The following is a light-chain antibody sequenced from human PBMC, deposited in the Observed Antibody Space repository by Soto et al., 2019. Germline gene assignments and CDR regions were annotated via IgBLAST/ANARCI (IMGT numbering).Light chain of an antibody. V-gene: IGKV3-15*01. CDR3: QHYNNWPPWT. J-gene: IGKJ1*01. CDR2: GAS. CDR1: QSVSSS. Sequence: EIVMTQSPATLSVSPGERATLSCRASQSVSSSLAWYQHNPGQAPRLLIFGASTRATGIPARFSGSGSGTEFTLTISSLQSEDLAVYYCQHYNNWPPWTFGQGTKVEIK.